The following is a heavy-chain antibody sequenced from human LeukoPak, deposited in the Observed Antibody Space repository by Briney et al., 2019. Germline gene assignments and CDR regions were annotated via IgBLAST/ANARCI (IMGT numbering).Heavy chain of an antibody. CDR3: AKRVDYDSSAAYFDY. J-gene: IGHJ4*02. CDR1: GFTFSSYA. Sequence: GGSLRLSCAASGFTFSSYAMSWVRQAPGKGREWVSAVSPSGGSTYYADSVKGRFTISRDNSKDTLYLQMNSLRAEDTAVYYCAKRVDYDSSAAYFDYWGQGTLVTVSS. V-gene: IGHV3-23*01. CDR2: VSPSGGST. D-gene: IGHD3-22*01.